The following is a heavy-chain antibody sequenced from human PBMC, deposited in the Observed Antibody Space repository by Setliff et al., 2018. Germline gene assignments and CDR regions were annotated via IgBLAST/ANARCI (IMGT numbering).Heavy chain of an antibody. V-gene: IGHV4-39*07. Sequence: PSETLPLTCTVSGGSISSSSYYWGWIRQPPGKGLEWIGSIYYSGSTYYNPSLKSRVTISVDTSKNQFSLKLSSVTAADTAVYYCARDKRQYNFWSGYYGSWGNYFDYWGQGTLVTVSS. CDR3: ARDKRQYNFWSGYYGSWGNYFDY. J-gene: IGHJ4*02. CDR2: IYYSGST. D-gene: IGHD3-3*01. CDR1: GGSISSSSYY.